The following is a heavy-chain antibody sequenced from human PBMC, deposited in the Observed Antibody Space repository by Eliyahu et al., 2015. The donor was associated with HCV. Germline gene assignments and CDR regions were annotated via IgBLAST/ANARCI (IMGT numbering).Heavy chain of an antibody. CDR1: GGSISSGGYY. D-gene: IGHD5-18*01. CDR2: IYYSGST. J-gene: IGHJ4*02. CDR3: ARGVNTAMVTWYFDY. V-gene: IGHV4-31*03. Sequence: QVQLQESGPGLVKPSQTLSLTCTXSGGSISSGGYYWSWIRQHPGKGLEWIGYIYYSGSTYYNPSLKSRVTISVDTSKNQFSLKLSSVTAADTAVYYCARGVNTAMVTWYFDYWGQGTLVTVSS.